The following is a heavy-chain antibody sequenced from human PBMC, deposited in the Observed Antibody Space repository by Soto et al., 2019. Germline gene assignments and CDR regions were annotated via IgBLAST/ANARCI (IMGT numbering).Heavy chain of an antibody. CDR2: IWYDGSNK. CDR1: GFTFSSYG. Sequence: HPGGSLRLSCAASGFTFSSYGMHWVRQAPGKGLEWVAVIWYDGSNKYYADSVKGRFTISRDNSKNTLYLQMNSLRAEDTAVYYCPRDNPRQFNAFDIWGQGTMVTVSS. CDR3: PRDNPRQFNAFDI. D-gene: IGHD4-4*01. J-gene: IGHJ3*02. V-gene: IGHV3-33*01.